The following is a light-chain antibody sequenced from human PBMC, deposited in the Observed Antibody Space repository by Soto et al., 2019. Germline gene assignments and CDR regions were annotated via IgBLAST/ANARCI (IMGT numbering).Light chain of an antibody. CDR3: QQFSGYPWS. CDR2: KAS. CDR1: QSISNW. V-gene: IGKV1-5*03. J-gene: IGKJ1*01. Sequence: DIQMTQSPSTLSASVGDRVTITCRASQSISNWLAWYQQKPGKAPKLLMYKASSLESEVPSRFSGSGSGADFTLTISSLQPDDFAPYYCQQFSGYPWSFGQGTKVEIK.